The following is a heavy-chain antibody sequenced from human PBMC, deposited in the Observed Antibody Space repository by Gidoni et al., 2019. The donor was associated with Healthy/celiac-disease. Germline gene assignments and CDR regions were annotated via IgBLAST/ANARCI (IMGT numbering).Heavy chain of an antibody. D-gene: IGHD3-16*01. J-gene: IGHJ3*02. Sequence: QVQLVQSGAEVQKPGASVKVSCKVSGYTRTELSMHGVRQAPGKGLEWMGGFDPEDGETIYEQKFQGRVTMTEDTSTDTAYMELSSLRSEDTALYYCATPYPGTHDAFDIWGQGTMVTVSS. CDR3: ATPYPGTHDAFDI. CDR2: FDPEDGET. CDR1: GYTRTELS. V-gene: IGHV1-24*01.